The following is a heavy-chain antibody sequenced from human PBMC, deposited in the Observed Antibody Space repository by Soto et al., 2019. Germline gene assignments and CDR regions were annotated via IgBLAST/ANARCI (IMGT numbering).Heavy chain of an antibody. CDR1: GFTFSSYS. CDR2: ISSSSSYI. V-gene: IGHV3-21*01. CDR3: ATLVPAAIDDAFDI. D-gene: IGHD2-2*01. Sequence: GGSLRLSCAASGFTFSSYSMNWVRQAPGKGLEWVSSISSSSSYIYYADSVKGRFAISRDNAKNSLYLQMNSLRAEDTAVYYCATLVPAAIDDAFDIWGQGTMVTVSS. J-gene: IGHJ3*02.